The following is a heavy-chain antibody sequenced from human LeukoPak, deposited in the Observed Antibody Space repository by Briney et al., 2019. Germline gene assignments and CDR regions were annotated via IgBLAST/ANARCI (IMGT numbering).Heavy chain of an antibody. J-gene: IGHJ3*02. CDR2: ISAYNGNT. CDR1: GYTFTSYG. D-gene: IGHD6-19*01. Sequence: ASVKVSCKASGYTFTSYGISWVRQAPGQGLEWMGWISAYNGNTNYAQKLQGRVTMTTDTSTSTAYMELRSLRSDDTAVYYCARDGNSGWYDLRPPTNAFDIWGQGTMVTVSS. CDR3: ARDGNSGWYDLRPPTNAFDI. V-gene: IGHV1-18*01.